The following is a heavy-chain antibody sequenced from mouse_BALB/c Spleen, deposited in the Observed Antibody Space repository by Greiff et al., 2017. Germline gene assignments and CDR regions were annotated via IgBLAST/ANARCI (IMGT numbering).Heavy chain of an antibody. CDR3: ARDNQAMEY. CDR1: SYTFTDYA. Sequence: QVQLQQSGPELVRPGVSVKISCKGSSYTFTDYAMHWVKQSHAKSLEWIGVISTYYGNTNYNQKFKGKATMTVDKSSSTAYMELARLTSEDSAVYYRARDNQAMEYRGQGTSGTGPS. J-gene: IGHJ4*01. CDR2: ISTYYGNT. V-gene: IGHV1-67*01. D-gene: IGHD1-3*01.